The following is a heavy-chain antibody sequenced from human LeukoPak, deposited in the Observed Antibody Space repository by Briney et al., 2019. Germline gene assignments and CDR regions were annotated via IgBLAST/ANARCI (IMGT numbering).Heavy chain of an antibody. V-gene: IGHV3-23*01. J-gene: IGHJ3*02. Sequence: PGGSLRLSCEASGFTFSSCALSWVRQAPGKGLEWVSAISGGGGKTWYADSVKGRFTISRDNSKNTLYLQMNSLRAEDTALYYCAKDPIVFNSGDYYLGAFNIWGQGAMVTVPS. CDR2: ISGGGGKT. D-gene: IGHD2-21*02. CDR1: GFTFSSCA. CDR3: AKDPIVFNSGDYYLGAFNI.